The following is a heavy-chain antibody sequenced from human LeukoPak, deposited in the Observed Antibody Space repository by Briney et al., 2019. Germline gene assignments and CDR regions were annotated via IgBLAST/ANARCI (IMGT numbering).Heavy chain of an antibody. Sequence: GGSLRLSCAASGFTFSSYWMSWVRQAPGKGLEWVANIKQDGSEKYYVDSVKGRFTISRDNAKNSLYPQMNSLRAEDTAVYYCARVYSYGIYYYYYYMDVWGKGTTVTVSS. CDR3: ARVYSYGIYYYYYYMDV. V-gene: IGHV3-7*01. CDR2: IKQDGSEK. CDR1: GFTFSSYW. J-gene: IGHJ6*03. D-gene: IGHD5-18*01.